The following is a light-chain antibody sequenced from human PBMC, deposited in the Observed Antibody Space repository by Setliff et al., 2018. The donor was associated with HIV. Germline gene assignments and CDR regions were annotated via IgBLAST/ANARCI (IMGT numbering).Light chain of an antibody. CDR1: SSDIGRYDY. CDR3: SAYTTTTTLI. Sequence: QSVLTQPVSVSGSPGQSITISCTGTSSDIGRYDYVSWYQFHPGKAPKLVIFEVNNRPSGVSARFSGSKSGNTASLSISGLQAEDEAEYFCSAYTTTTTLIFGGGTKVTVL. J-gene: IGLJ2*01. CDR2: EVN. V-gene: IGLV2-14*01.